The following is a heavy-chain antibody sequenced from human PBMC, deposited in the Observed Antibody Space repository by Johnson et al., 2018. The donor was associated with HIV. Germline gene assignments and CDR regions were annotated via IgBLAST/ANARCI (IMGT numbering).Heavy chain of an antibody. D-gene: IGHD6-13*01. CDR2: IYSGDNT. CDR1: GLTVSSNY. J-gene: IGHJ3*02. CDR3: TTQQRADAFDI. Sequence: VQLVESGGGLVQPGGSLRLSCVASGLTVSSNYMTWVRQSPGKGLECVSVIYSGDNTYYADSVKGRFTISRDDSKNTLYLQMNSLKTEDTAVYYCTTQQRADAFDIWGQGTMVTVSS. V-gene: IGHV3-66*01.